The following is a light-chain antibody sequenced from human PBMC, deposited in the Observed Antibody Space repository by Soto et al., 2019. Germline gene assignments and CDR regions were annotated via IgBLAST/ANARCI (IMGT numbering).Light chain of an antibody. CDR3: QQYGSLIT. CDR2: GAS. J-gene: IGKJ5*01. CDR1: QSVSSY. V-gene: IGKV3-20*01. Sequence: EIVLTQSPATLSLSPGERATLSCRASQSVSSYLAWYQQKPGQAPRLLIYGASSRATGIPDRFSGSGSGTDSTLTINRLEPEDSAVYYCQQYGSLITFGQGTRLEIK.